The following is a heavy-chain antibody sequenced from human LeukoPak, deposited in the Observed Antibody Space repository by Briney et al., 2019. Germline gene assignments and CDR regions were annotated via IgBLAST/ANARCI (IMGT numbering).Heavy chain of an antibody. D-gene: IGHD3-22*01. CDR2: IYHSGST. CDR1: GYSISSGYY. J-gene: IGHJ4*02. V-gene: IGHV4-38-2*02. Sequence: PSETLSLTCTVSGYSISSGYYWGWIRQPPGKGLEWIGSIYHSGSTYYNPSLKSRVTISVDTSKNQFSLKLSSVTAADTAVYYCARALTDDSSSLFEYWGQGTLVTVSS. CDR3: ARALTDDSSSLFEY.